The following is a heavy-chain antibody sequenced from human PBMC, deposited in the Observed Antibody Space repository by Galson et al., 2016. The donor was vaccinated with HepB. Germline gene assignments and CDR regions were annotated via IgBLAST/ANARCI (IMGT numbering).Heavy chain of an antibody. CDR1: EFTFSSYS. V-gene: IGHV3-23*01. CDR2: ISDSGGRT. CDR3: ARGGVGATTTERRHDFDY. D-gene: IGHD1-26*01. Sequence: SLRLSCAASEFTFSSYSMSWVRQAPGKGLEWVSSISDSGGRTNYADSVKGRFTISRDNTKSTLYLQMSSLRAEDTAEYYCARGGVGATTTERRHDFDYWGQGTLVTVSS. J-gene: IGHJ4*02.